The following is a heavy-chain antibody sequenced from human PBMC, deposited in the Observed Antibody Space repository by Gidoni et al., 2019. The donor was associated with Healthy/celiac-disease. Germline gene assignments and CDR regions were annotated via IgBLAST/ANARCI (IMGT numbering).Heavy chain of an antibody. J-gene: IGHJ6*02. Sequence: VRQAPGKGLEWVAFIRYDGSNKYYADSVKGRFTISRDNSKNTLYLQMNSLRAEDTAVYYCARSDGYNYYDYYGMDVWGQGTTVTVSS. CDR3: ARSDGYNYYDYYGMDV. V-gene: IGHV3-30*02. D-gene: IGHD5-12*01. CDR2: IRYDGSNK.